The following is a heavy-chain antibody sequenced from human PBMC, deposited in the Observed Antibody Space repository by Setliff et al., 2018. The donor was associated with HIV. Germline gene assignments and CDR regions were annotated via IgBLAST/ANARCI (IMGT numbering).Heavy chain of an antibody. CDR2: INAGNGNT. J-gene: IGHJ6*02. CDR1: GYTFTSYG. CDR3: ARVVLYADLGIAGLTNYYYGMDV. V-gene: IGHV1-3*01. Sequence: ASVKVSCKASGYTFTSYGISWVRQAPGQGLEWMGWINAGNGNTKYSQKFQGRVTITRDTSAKIAYMELSSLTSEDTAVYYCARVVLYADLGIAGLTNYYYGMDVWGQGTTVTVSS. D-gene: IGHD7-27*01.